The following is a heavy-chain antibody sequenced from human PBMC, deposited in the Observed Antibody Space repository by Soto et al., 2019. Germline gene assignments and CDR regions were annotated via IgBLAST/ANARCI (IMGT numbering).Heavy chain of an antibody. V-gene: IGHV4-34*01. CDR3: ARGHHYGDYIKTNYYYYYMDV. CDR2: INHSGST. CDR1: GGSFSGYY. Sequence: SETLSLTCAVYGGSFSGYYWSWIRQPPGKGLEWIGEINHSGSTNYNPSLKSRVTISVDTSKNQFSLKLSSVTAADTAVYYCARGHHYGDYIKTNYYYYYMDVWGKGTTVTVSS. J-gene: IGHJ6*03. D-gene: IGHD4-17*01.